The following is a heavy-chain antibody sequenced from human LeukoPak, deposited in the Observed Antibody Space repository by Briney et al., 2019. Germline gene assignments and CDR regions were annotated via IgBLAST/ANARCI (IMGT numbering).Heavy chain of an antibody. CDR1: GYTFTRYA. J-gene: IGHJ5*02. Sequence: GASVKVSCKASGYTFTRYAMHWVRQAPGQRLEWMGWINAGNGNTKYSQKFQGRVTITRDTSASTAYMELSSLRSEDTAVYYCARDLYGSGSYSGDNWFDPWGQGTLVTVPS. CDR3: ARDLYGSGSYSGDNWFDP. CDR2: INAGNGNT. D-gene: IGHD3-10*01. V-gene: IGHV1-3*01.